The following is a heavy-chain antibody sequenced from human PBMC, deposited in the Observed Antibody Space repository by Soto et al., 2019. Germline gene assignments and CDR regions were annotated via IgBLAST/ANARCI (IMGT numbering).Heavy chain of an antibody. Sequence: SETLSLTCAVSGGSISSTNWWSWVRQSPGKGLEWIGEIYHNGSPDYNPSLKSRVTISVDKSKNHVFLKLNSVTAADTAVYYCARVGPWVPYYYDSSPYTFENWFDPWGQGTLVTVSS. D-gene: IGHD3-22*01. J-gene: IGHJ5*02. CDR1: GGSISSTNW. CDR2: IYHNGSP. V-gene: IGHV4-4*02. CDR3: ARVGPWVPYYYDSSPYTFENWFDP.